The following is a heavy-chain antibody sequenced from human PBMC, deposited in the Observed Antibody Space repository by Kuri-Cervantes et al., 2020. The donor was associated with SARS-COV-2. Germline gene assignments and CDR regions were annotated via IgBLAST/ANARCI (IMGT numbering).Heavy chain of an antibody. CDR2: INPNSGGT. D-gene: IGHD3-3*01. Sequence: ASVKVSCKASGYTFTGYYMHWVRQAPGQGLEWMGWINPNSGGTNYAQKFQGRVTMTRDTSISTAYMELSRLRSDDTAVYYCARGYTIFGVVGCFDLWGRGTLVTVSS. V-gene: IGHV1-2*02. CDR3: ARGYTIFGVVGCFDL. J-gene: IGHJ2*01. CDR1: GYTFTGYY.